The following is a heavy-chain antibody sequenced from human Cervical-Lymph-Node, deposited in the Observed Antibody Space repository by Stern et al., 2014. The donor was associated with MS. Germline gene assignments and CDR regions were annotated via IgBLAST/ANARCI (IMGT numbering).Heavy chain of an antibody. CDR3: AKHACTGAACPFDL. CDR1: GDSISSYTHY. D-gene: IGHD2-8*02. V-gene: IGHV4-39*01. Sequence: VHLVASGPGLVKPSETLSLTCAVSGDSISSYTHYWAWIRQPPGKGLEWIGSVYYSGAPYYTPSLKSPVTISVDPPKNHFSLGLNSVTAADTAVYYCAKHACTGAACPFDLWGQGTLVTVSS. J-gene: IGHJ4*02. CDR2: VYYSGAP.